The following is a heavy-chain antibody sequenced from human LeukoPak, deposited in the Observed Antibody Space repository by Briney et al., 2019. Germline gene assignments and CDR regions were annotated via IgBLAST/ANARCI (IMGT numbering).Heavy chain of an antibody. J-gene: IGHJ4*02. CDR3: ARGPMTVITL. Sequence: GGSLRLSCAASGFTFSRYWMTWIRQAPGKGLQWVANMNEDGSEIYYVDSVKGRFTISRDNAKNSLYLQMNSLRAEDTAVYYCARGPMTVITLGGQGTLVTVSS. V-gene: IGHV3-7*01. D-gene: IGHD2/OR15-2a*01. CDR2: MNEDGSEI. CDR1: GFTFSRYW.